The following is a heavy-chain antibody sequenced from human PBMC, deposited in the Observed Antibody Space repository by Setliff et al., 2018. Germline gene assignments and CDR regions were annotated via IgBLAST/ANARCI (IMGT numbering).Heavy chain of an antibody. Sequence: PGESLKISCKSSGYSFTSYWIAWVRQMPGKGLEWMGIIYPGDSDTRYSPSFQGQVTIPADRSTRTAYLQWSSLKASDTAFYYCARSDYGDYFAWDSYGMDVWGQGTTVTVSS. D-gene: IGHD4-17*01. CDR2: IYPGDSDT. V-gene: IGHV5-51*01. CDR1: GYSFTSYW. J-gene: IGHJ6*02. CDR3: ARSDYGDYFAWDSYGMDV.